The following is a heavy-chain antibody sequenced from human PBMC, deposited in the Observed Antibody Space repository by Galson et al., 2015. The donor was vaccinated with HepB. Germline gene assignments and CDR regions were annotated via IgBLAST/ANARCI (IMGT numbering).Heavy chain of an antibody. V-gene: IGHV3-30*02. CDR2: TRYDGINK. Sequence: SLRLSCAASGFSISTSGMHWVRQAAGKGLEWVAITRYDGINKHYADSVKGRFIISRDNSKNALYLQMNSLRAEDTAVYLCAKEDVYYSSGSYYNAPYYFDHWGLGTLVTVSS. CDR3: AKEDVYYSSGSYYNAPYYFDH. J-gene: IGHJ4*03. D-gene: IGHD3-10*01. CDR1: GFSISTSG.